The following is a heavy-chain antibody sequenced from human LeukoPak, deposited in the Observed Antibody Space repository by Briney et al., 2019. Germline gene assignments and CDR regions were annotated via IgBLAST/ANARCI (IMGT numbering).Heavy chain of an antibody. Sequence: VASVKVSCKASGYTFTSYDINWLRQATGQGLEWMGWMNPNSGNTGYAQKFQGRVTMTRNTSISTAYMELSSLRSEDTAVYYCASAQGVNYGDYSHYYYYMDVWGKGTTVTVSS. V-gene: IGHV1-8*01. CDR3: ASAQGVNYGDYSHYYYYMDV. CDR2: MNPNSGNT. J-gene: IGHJ6*03. CDR1: GYTFTSYD. D-gene: IGHD4-17*01.